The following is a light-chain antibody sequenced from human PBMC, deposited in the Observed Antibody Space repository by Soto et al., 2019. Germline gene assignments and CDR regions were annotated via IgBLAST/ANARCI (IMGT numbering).Light chain of an antibody. Sequence: QSVLTQPPSVXXXXXXXXXXXCTGSSSNIGAAYDVHWYQQLPGTAPRLLIYGNTNRPSGVPDRFSGSKSGTSASLAIIGLQAEDEADYYCQSYDSSLSGVLFGGGTKLTVL. CDR1: SSNIGAAYD. CDR3: QSYDSSLSGVL. V-gene: IGLV1-40*01. CDR2: GNT. J-gene: IGLJ2*01.